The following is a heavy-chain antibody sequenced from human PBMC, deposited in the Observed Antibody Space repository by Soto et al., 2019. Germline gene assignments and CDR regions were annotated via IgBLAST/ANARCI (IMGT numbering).Heavy chain of an antibody. CDR2: ISAYNGNT. Sequence: GASLKVSCKASGYTFTSYGISWVRQAPGQGLEWMGWISAYNGNTNYAQKLQGRVTMTTDTSTSTAYMELRSLRSDDTAVYYCARDLPTTGAYYYGMDVWGQGTTVTVSS. CDR3: ARDLPTTGAYYYGMDV. V-gene: IGHV1-18*01. D-gene: IGHD1-1*01. CDR1: GYTFTSYG. J-gene: IGHJ6*02.